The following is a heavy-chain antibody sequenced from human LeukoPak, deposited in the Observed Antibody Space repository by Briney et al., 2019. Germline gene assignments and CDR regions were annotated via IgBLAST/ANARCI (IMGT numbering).Heavy chain of an antibody. D-gene: IGHD4-17*01. Sequence: PSETLSLTCAVYGGSFSGYYWVWIRQPPGKGLECIASIHYTGRAYYNPSLKSRVTISADTSKNHFSLKLSSVTAADTAVYYCARHFDNGDYKKTFDIWGQGTMVTVSS. J-gene: IGHJ3*02. CDR1: GGSFSGYY. V-gene: IGHV4-39*01. CDR2: IHYTGRA. CDR3: ARHFDNGDYKKTFDI.